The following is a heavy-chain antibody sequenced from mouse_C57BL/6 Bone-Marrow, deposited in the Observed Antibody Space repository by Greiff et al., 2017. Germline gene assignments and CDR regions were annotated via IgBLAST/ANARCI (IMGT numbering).Heavy chain of an antibody. J-gene: IGHJ4*01. CDR2: IYPSDSET. Sequence: QVQLQQPGAELVRPGSSVKLSCKASGYTFTSYWMDLVKQRPGQGLEWIGNIYPSDSETHYNQKFKDKATLTVDKSSSTAYMQLSSLTSEDSAVDYCARHGYAMDYWGQGTSVTVSS. CDR3: ARHGYAMDY. CDR1: GYTFTSYW. V-gene: IGHV1-61*01.